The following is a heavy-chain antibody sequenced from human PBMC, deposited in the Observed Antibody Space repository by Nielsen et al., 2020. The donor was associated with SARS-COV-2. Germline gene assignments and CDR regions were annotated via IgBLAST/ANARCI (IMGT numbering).Heavy chain of an antibody. CDR2: ISGSGGST. Sequence: GGSLRLSCAASGFTFNSYAMSWVRQAPGKGLEWVSAISGSGGSTYYADSVKGRFTISRDNSKNTLYLQMNSLKTEDTAVYYCTTDPPRRIEFDYWGQGTLVTVSS. J-gene: IGHJ4*02. CDR1: GFTFNSYA. D-gene: IGHD2-15*01. CDR3: TTDPPRRIEFDY. V-gene: IGHV3-23*01.